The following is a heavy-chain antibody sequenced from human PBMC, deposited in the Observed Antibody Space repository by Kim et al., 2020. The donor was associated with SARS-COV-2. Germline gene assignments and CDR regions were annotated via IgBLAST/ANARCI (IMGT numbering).Heavy chain of an antibody. CDR2: IYYSGST. J-gene: IGHJ3*02. D-gene: IGHD3-3*01. Sequence: ETLSLTCTVSGGSISSYYWSWIRQPPGKGLEWIGYIYYSGSTNYNPSLKSRVTISVDTSKNQFSLKLSSVTAADTAVYYCARVGRITIFGVVIIGAFDIWGQGTMVTVSS. V-gene: IGHV4-59*13. CDR3: ARVGRITIFGVVIIGAFDI. CDR1: GGSISSYY.